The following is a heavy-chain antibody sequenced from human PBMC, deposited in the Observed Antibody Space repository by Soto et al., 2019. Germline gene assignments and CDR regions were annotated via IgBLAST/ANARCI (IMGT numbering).Heavy chain of an antibody. J-gene: IGHJ4*02. CDR2: IYYSGST. Sequence: SETLSLTXTVSGGSISSGDYYWSWIRQPPGKGLEWIGYIYYSGSTYYNPSLKSRVTISVDTSKNQFSLKLSSVTAADTAVYYCASETYYYDSSGPFDYWGQGTLVTVSS. V-gene: IGHV4-30-4*01. D-gene: IGHD3-22*01. CDR3: ASETYYYDSSGPFDY. CDR1: GGSISSGDYY.